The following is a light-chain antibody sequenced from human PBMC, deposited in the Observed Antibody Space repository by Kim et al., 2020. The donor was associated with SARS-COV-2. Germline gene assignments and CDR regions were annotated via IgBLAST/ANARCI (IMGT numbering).Light chain of an antibody. V-gene: IGKV3-20*01. CDR3: QQYGSSPYT. Sequence: FPRERAPHACRANQRLGGSYLAWYQSKPGQAPRLLICGASIRATDIPDRFSGSGSGTDFTLTISRLEPEDFAVYYCQQYGSSPYTFGQGTKLEI. CDR1: QRLGGSY. J-gene: IGKJ2*01. CDR2: GAS.